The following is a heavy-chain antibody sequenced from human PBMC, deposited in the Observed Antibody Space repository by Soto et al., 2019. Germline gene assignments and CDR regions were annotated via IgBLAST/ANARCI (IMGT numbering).Heavy chain of an antibody. CDR3: ARDLYYDILTGYSYYLDY. CDR1: GYTFTSYG. CDR2: ISAYNGNT. J-gene: IGHJ4*02. D-gene: IGHD3-9*01. Sequence: QVQLVQSGAEVKKPGASVKVSCKASGYTFTSYGISSVRQAPGQGLEWMGWISAYNGNTNYAQKLQGRVTMTTDTATSTAYMELRSLRSDDTAVYYCARDLYYDILTGYSYYLDYWGQGTLVTVSS. V-gene: IGHV1-18*01.